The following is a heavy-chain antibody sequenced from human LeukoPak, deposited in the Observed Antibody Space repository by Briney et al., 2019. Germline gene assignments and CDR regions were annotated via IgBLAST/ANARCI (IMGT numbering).Heavy chain of an antibody. D-gene: IGHD5-18*01. CDR3: ARDVDTAMVHFDY. CDR2: ISSSGSTI. CDR1: GFTFSDYY. Sequence: GGSLRLSCAASGFTFSDYYMSWIRQAPGKGLGWVSYISSSGSTIYYADSVKGRFIISRDNAKNSLYLQMNSLRAEDTAVYYCARDVDTAMVHFDYWGQGTLVTVSS. J-gene: IGHJ4*02. V-gene: IGHV3-11*01.